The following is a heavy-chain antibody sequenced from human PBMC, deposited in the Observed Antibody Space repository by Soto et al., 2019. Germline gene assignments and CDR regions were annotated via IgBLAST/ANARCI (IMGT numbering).Heavy chain of an antibody. J-gene: IGHJ5*02. D-gene: IGHD2-8*01. CDR1: SYSIISGLF. Sequence: LATRYLTCVVSSYSIISGLFWAWLRQPPGKGLEWVGSIYHTGDTHYNPSLRSQVSMSVDTSKNHFSLRLTYLTAADTAVYFCARDTNSLDLWGQGILVT. CDR3: ARDTNSLDL. V-gene: IGHV4-38-2*02. CDR2: IYHTGDT.